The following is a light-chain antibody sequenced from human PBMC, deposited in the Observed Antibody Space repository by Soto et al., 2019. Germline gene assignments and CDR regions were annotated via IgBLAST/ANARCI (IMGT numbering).Light chain of an antibody. CDR1: TSDVGSYEF. CDR3: CSYAGSSNV. J-gene: IGLJ1*01. Sequence: SGLTQPASVDASPGQSITISCTGTTSDVGSYEFVSWYQQYPGKAPKLMIYEGSKRPSGVSDRFSGSKSGNTASLTISGLQAEDEADYFCCSYAGSSNVFGAGTKV. V-gene: IGLV2-23*03. CDR2: EGS.